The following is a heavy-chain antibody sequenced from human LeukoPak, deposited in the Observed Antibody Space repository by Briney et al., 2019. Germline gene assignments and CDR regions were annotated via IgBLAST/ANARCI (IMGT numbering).Heavy chain of an antibody. CDR2: IYYSGSL. V-gene: IGHV4-31*03. Sequence: SETLSLTCTVSGGSISSGGYYWSWIRQHPGKGLEWIGYIYYSGSLYYNPSLRSRVTISMDTSKNQFSLRLSSVTAADTAVYYCARPTYYDWYFDLWGRGTLVTVSS. D-gene: IGHD3-22*01. J-gene: IGHJ2*01. CDR1: GGSISSGGYY. CDR3: ARPTYYDWYFDL.